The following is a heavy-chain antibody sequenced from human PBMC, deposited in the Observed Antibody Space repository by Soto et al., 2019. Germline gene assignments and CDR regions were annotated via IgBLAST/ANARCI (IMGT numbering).Heavy chain of an antibody. Sequence: QAQLQESGPGLVKPSENLSLTCSVSGVSTTAYYWGWIRQAPGRGLEWIGLTHHSGYFNYSPSFKCRVTMSVDPCKNQISLKLTSVTATDTAVYYCARLQTFVNWSFDHWGQGALVTVSS. V-gene: IGHV4-59*08. CDR1: GVSTTAYY. CDR3: ARLQTFVNWSFDH. CDR2: THHSGYF. J-gene: IGHJ4*02. D-gene: IGHD3-3*01.